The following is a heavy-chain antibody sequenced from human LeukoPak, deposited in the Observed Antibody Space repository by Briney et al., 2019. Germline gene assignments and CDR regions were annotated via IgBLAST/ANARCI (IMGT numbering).Heavy chain of an antibody. J-gene: IGHJ4*02. D-gene: IGHD1-26*01. CDR3: ARDPPGGTKGFDY. CDR2: IYYSGST. V-gene: IGHV4-31*03. Sequence: PSETLSLTCTVSGGSISSGGYYWSWIRQHPGKGLEWIGYIYYSGSTYYNPSLKSRVTISVDTSKNQFSLKLSSVTAADTAVYYCARDPPGGTKGFDYWGQGTLVTVSS. CDR1: GGSISSGGYY.